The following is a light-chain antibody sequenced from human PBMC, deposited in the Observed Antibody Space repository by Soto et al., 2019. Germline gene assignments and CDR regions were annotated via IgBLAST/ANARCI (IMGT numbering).Light chain of an antibody. CDR1: QSVNGW. CDR2: AAS. CDR3: QRYNSNPWT. V-gene: IGKV1-5*01. J-gene: IGKJ1*01. Sequence: DIQMTQSPSTLSASVRDRVTITCRASQSVNGWLAWYQQKPGKAPKLLIYAASNLESGVPSRFSGSGSGTEFTLTISSLQPDDSATYYCQRYNSNPWTFGQGTKVEVK.